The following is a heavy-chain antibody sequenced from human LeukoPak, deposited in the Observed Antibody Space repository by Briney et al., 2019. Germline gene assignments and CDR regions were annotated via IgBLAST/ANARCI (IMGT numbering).Heavy chain of an antibody. CDR1: GGSISSYY. CDR3: ARGGYDFWSGGGYYYYYYMDV. Sequence: TSETLSLTCTVSGGSISSYYWSWIRQPAGKGLEWIGRIYTSGSTNYNPSLKSRVTMSVDTSKNQFSLKLSSATAADTAVYYCARGGYDFWSGGGYYYYYYMDVWGKGTTVTVSS. J-gene: IGHJ6*03. D-gene: IGHD3-3*01. CDR2: IYTSGST. V-gene: IGHV4-4*07.